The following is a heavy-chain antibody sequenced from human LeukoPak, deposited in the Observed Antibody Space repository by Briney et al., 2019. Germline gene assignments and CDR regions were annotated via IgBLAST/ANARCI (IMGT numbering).Heavy chain of an antibody. D-gene: IGHD2-15*01. J-gene: IGHJ4*02. CDR1: GFTFSRYS. CDR2: ISDTGYYI. Sequence: GGSLRLSCAASGFTFSRYSMNWVRQAPGKGLEWVSSISDTGYYIYYADSVKGRFTISRDNAKNSLSLQMNNLRAEDTAVYYCANHLACGSSTCPSFDNWGQGTLVTVSS. V-gene: IGHV3-21*01. CDR3: ANHLACGSSTCPSFDN.